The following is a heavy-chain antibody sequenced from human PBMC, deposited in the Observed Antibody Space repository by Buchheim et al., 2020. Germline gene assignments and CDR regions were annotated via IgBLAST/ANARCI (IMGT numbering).Heavy chain of an antibody. J-gene: IGHJ4*02. D-gene: IGHD2/OR15-2a*01. CDR1: GLRFSDYY. Sequence: QVQLVESGGGLVKPGGSLRLSCAASGLRFSDYYMSWIRQAPGKGLEWVSYISSSGRTRYYADSVEGRFTISRDNAKKSLYLQMNSLRVEDTAVYYCASLIIASGYFDFWGQGTL. V-gene: IGHV3-11*01. CDR3: ASLIIASGYFDF. CDR2: ISSSGRTR.